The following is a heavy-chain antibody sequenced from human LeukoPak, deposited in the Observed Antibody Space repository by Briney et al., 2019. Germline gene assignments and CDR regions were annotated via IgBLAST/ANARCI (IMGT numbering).Heavy chain of an antibody. V-gene: IGHV4-34*01. Sequence: SGTLSLACAVYGGSFSGYYWSWIRQPPGKGLEWIGEINHSGSTNYNPSLKSRVTISVDTSKNQFSLKLSSVTAADTAVYYCASLPAAENYFDYWGQGTLVTVSS. CDR2: INHSGST. J-gene: IGHJ4*02. D-gene: IGHD2-2*01. CDR1: GGSFSGYY. CDR3: ASLPAAENYFDY.